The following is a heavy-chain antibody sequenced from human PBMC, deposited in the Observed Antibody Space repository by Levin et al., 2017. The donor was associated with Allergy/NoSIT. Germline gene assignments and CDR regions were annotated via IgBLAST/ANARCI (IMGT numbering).Heavy chain of an antibody. V-gene: IGHV4-39*07. J-gene: IGHJ6*02. CDR2: VYHSGST. CDR3: ATHYLALYYYSRMDG. D-gene: IGHD1-26*01. Sequence: SETLSLTCTVSGDSISSSSYYWGWVRQPPGKGLEWIGSVYHSGSTFYNASLKSRVTISVDTSKNQFSLNLTSVTAADTAVSYCATHYLALYYYSRMDGWGQGTKVTVSS. CDR1: GDSISSSSYY.